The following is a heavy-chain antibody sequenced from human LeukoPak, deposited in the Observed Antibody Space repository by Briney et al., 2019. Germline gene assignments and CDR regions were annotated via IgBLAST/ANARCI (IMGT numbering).Heavy chain of an antibody. J-gene: IGHJ4*02. Sequence: SETLSLTCSVSGGSMSNYYWTWMRQPPGKGLEWVGYIYYSGSPNYNPSLKSRVTISVDTSKNQFSLKLSSVTAADTAVYYCARLRHYGSGTYYNDYWGQGTLVTVSS. D-gene: IGHD3-10*01. CDR2: IYYSGSP. CDR3: ARLRHYGSGTYYNDY. V-gene: IGHV4-59*08. CDR1: GGSMSNYY.